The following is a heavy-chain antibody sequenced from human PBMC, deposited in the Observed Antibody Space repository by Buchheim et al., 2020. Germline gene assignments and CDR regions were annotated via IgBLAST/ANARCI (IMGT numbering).Heavy chain of an antibody. D-gene: IGHD3-10*01. J-gene: IGHJ4*02. V-gene: IGHV3-48*03. CDR1: GFTFSSYE. CDR3: ARDRFTFDY. CDR2: ISSSGSTI. Sequence: EVQLVESGGGLVQPGGSLRLYCAASGFTFSSYEMNWVRQAPGKGLEWVSYISSSGSTIYYVDSVKGRFTLSRANAQNSLYLQMNSLRAEDTAVYYCARDRFTFDYWGQGTL.